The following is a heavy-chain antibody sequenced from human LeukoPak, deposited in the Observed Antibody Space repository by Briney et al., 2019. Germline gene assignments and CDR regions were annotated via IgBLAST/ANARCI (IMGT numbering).Heavy chain of an antibody. CDR2: IYTSGST. Sequence: PSETLSLTCTVSGGSISDYYWSWIRQPAGKGLEWIGRIYTSGSTNYNPSLKSRVTMSVDTSKNQFSLKLSSVTAADTAVYYCARGPRHIYGDYPRWEGGRYYMDVWGKGTTVTVSS. V-gene: IGHV4-4*07. CDR1: GGSISDYY. J-gene: IGHJ6*03. D-gene: IGHD4-17*01. CDR3: ARGPRHIYGDYPRWEGGRYYMDV.